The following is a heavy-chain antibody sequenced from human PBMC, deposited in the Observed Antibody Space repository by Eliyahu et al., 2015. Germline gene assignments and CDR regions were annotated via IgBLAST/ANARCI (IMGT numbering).Heavy chain of an antibody. CDR2: IKQDGSEK. Sequence: EVQLVESGGGLVQPGGSLRLSCAASGFTFXSYWMSWVRQAPGKGLXWVANIKQDGSEKYYVDSVKGRFTISRDNAKNSLYLQMNSLRAEDTAVYYCARGSNRYCGGDCYRFDYWGQGTLVTVSS. V-gene: IGHV3-7*01. J-gene: IGHJ4*02. D-gene: IGHD2-21*01. CDR1: GFTFXSYW. CDR3: ARGSNRYCGGDCYRFDY.